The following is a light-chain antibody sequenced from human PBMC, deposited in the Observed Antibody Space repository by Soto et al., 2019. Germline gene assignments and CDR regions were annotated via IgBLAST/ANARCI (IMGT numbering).Light chain of an antibody. CDR3: QQYFTMPYT. CDR2: WAS. V-gene: IGKV4-1*01. Sequence: DIVMTQSPDSLAVSLGERATINCKSSQSVLYSSNNKNYLAWYQQRPGQPPKVLIYWASTRESGVPDRFSGSGSGKDFTLAISSLQAEDVAVYFCQQYFTMPYTFGQGTKLEIK. J-gene: IGKJ2*01. CDR1: QSVLYSSNNKNY.